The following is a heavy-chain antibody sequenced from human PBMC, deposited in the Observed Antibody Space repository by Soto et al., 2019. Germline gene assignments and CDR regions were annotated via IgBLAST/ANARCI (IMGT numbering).Heavy chain of an antibody. V-gene: IGHV1-69*01. CDR3: ASRVAGIPKDAFDI. J-gene: IGHJ3*02. CDR2: IIPIFGTA. D-gene: IGHD6-19*01. CDR1: GGTFSSYA. Sequence: QVQLVQSGAEVQKPGSSVKVSCKASGGTFSSYAISWVRQAPGQGLEWMGGIIPIFGTANYAQKFQGRVTITADESTSTAYMELSSLRSEDTAVYYCASRVAGIPKDAFDIWGQGTMVTVSS.